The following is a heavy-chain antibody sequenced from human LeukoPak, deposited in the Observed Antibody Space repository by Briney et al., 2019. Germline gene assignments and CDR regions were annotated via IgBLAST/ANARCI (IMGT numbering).Heavy chain of an antibody. D-gene: IGHD3-10*01. CDR1: GFTFSSYE. V-gene: IGHV3-48*03. CDR3: AGGFGELGVFHH. Sequence: GRSLRLSCAASGFTFSSYEMNWVRHAPAKGLEWVSYSSSSGSSIYYEDSVKGRFTISRDNAKNALYLHMSRLRAEDTAVYYCAGGFGELGVFHHGAQRTRVSVSS. J-gene: IGHJ4*02. CDR2: SSSSGSSI.